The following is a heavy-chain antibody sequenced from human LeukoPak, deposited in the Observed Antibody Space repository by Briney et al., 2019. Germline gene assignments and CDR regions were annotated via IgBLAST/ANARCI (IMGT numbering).Heavy chain of an antibody. V-gene: IGHV4-59*08. CDR3: ARHSAPTMVRGVNYYYYYMDV. CDR2: IYYSGST. J-gene: IGHJ6*03. CDR1: GGSISSYY. D-gene: IGHD3-10*01. Sequence: SETLSLTCTVSGGSISSYYWSWIRQPPGKGLEWIGYIYYSGSTNYNPSLKSRVTISVDTSKNQFSLKLSSVAAADTAVYYCARHSAPTMVRGVNYYYYYMDVWGKGTTVTVSS.